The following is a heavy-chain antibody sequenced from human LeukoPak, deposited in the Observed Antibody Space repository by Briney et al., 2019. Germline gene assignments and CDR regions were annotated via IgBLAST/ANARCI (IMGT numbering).Heavy chain of an antibody. CDR2: IRYDGTNK. V-gene: IGHV3-30*02. D-gene: IGHD6-13*01. CDR1: GFTFRSYG. Sequence: QSGGSLRLSCAASGFTFRSYGMHWVRQAPGKGLEWVAIIRYDGTNKYYADSVKGRFTISRDNSKNTLYLQMNSLRAEDTAVYYCAKAHGYSSSWYDNWGQGTLVTVSS. CDR3: AKAHGYSSSWYDN. J-gene: IGHJ4*02.